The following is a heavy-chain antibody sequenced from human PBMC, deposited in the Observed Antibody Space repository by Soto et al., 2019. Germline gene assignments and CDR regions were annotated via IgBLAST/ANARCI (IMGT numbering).Heavy chain of an antibody. CDR1: GFTFSSYA. J-gene: IGHJ6*02. Sequence: EVQLLESGGGLVQPGGSLRLSCAASGFTFSSYAMSWVRQAPGKGLEWVSAISGSGGSTYYADSVKGRFPISRDNSKNTLYLQMNSLRAEDTAVYYCANALYYDTRSPFYYGMDVWGQGTTVTVSS. CDR3: ANALYYDTRSPFYYGMDV. V-gene: IGHV3-23*01. D-gene: IGHD3-22*01. CDR2: ISGSGGST.